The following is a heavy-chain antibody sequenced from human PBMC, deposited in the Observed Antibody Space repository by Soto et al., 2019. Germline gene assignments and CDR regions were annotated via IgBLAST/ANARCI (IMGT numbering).Heavy chain of an antibody. CDR2: INHSGST. CDR3: ARGVSRLLTYNWFDP. CDR1: GGSFSGYY. V-gene: IGHV4-34*01. Sequence: SSETLSLTCAVYGGSFSGYYWSWIRQPPGKGLEWIGEINHSGSTNYNPSLKSRVTISVDTSKNQFSLKLSSVTAADTAVYYCARGVSRLLTYNWFDPWGQGTRVTVSS. D-gene: IGHD1-20*01. J-gene: IGHJ5*02.